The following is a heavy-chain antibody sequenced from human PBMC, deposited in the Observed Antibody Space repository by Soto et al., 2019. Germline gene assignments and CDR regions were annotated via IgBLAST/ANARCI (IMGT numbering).Heavy chain of an antibody. CDR2: ISSSSSTI. D-gene: IGHD3-3*01. V-gene: IGHV3-11*04. CDR3: ARDRTIFGVAVLAGMDV. Sequence: TGGSLRLSCAASGFTFSEYCMSWIRQAPGKGLEWVSYISSSSSTIYYADSVKGRFTISRDNAKNSLYLQMNSLRDEDTAVYYCARDRTIFGVAVLAGMDVWGQGTTVTVS. J-gene: IGHJ6*02. CDR1: GFTFSEYC.